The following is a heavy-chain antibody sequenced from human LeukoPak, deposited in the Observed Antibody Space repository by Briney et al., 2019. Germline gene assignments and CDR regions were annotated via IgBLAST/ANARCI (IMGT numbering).Heavy chain of an antibody. J-gene: IGHJ4*02. V-gene: IGHV1-18*01. CDR2: ISGNNGNT. CDR1: GYTFSSYG. Sequence: GASVKVSCKASGYTFSSYGISWVRRALGKGLKWMGWISGNNGNTNYAQKVQGRVTMTTDTSTSTAYMELRSLRSDDTAVYYCARGRAAGTFWLDYWGQGTLVTVSS. CDR3: ARGRAAGTFWLDY. D-gene: IGHD6-13*01.